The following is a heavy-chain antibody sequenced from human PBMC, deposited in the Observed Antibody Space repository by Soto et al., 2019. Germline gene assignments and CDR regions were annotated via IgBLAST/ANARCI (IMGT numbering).Heavy chain of an antibody. D-gene: IGHD2-2*01. CDR1: GFTFSSYA. CDR2: IYYSGST. CDR3: ARSRGYQRHFDY. Sequence: PGGSLRLSCAASGFTFSSYAMSWIRQPPGKGLEWIGYIYYSGSTNYNPSLKSRVTISVDTSKNQFSLKLSSVTAADTAVYYCARSRGYQRHFDYWGQGTLVTVSS. J-gene: IGHJ4*02. V-gene: IGHV4-59*01.